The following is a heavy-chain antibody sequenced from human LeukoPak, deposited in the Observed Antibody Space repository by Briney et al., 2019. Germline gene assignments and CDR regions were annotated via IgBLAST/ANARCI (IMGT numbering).Heavy chain of an antibody. V-gene: IGHV3-30*04. D-gene: IGHD3-3*01. CDR3: AKDGAVGWSGMDV. CDR2: ISYDGSNK. J-gene: IGHJ6*02. Sequence: GRSLRLSCAASGFTFSSYAMHWVRQAPGKGLEWVAVISYDGSNKYYADSVKGRFTISRDNSKNTLYLQMNSLRAEDTAVYYCAKDGAVGWSGMDVWGQGTTVTVSS. CDR1: GFTFSSYA.